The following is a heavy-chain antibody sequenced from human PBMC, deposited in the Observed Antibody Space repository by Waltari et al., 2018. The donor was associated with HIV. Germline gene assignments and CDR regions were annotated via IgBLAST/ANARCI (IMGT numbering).Heavy chain of an antibody. CDR2: MNVPGKT. CDR3: ARATWGKTKAGWDRYVDK. D-gene: IGHD3-9*01. CDR1: GHSLSSGCYY. J-gene: IGHJ4*02. Sequence: QVQLQESRPRLVQPSEALALRCTVPGHSLSSGCYYWSWIRQPAGEGLVWLGRMNVPGKTNYTPFLESRVKMSVDTSTNMFSLKMHSVTVSDTAFYLCARATWGKTKAGWDRYVDKWGPGILVTVSA. V-gene: IGHV4-61*02.